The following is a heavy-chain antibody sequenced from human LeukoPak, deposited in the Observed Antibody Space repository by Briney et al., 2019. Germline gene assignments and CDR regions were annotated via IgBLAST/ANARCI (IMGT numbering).Heavy chain of an antibody. D-gene: IGHD1-26*01. CDR3: ARGPYSGTYSDYYYYYMDV. CDR1: GGSISRYY. CDR2: ITSTGSYI. J-gene: IGHJ6*03. V-gene: IGHV3-21*01. Sequence: ETLSLTCTVSGGSISRYYWSWIRQPPGKGLEWVSCITSTGSYIYYAGSVKGRFTISRDNAKNSLFLQLNSLRAEDTAVYYCARGPYSGTYSDYYYYYMDVWGKGTTVTVSS.